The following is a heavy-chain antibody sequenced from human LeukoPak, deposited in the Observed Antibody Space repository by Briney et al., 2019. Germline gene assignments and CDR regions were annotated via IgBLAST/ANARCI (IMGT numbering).Heavy chain of an antibody. V-gene: IGHV3-7*01. CDR1: GFTFSSYG. D-gene: IGHD3-10*01. J-gene: IGHJ3*02. CDR3: ARERRGGDTFDI. CDR2: IKQDGSDK. Sequence: GRSLRLSCAASGFTFSSYGMHWVRQAPGKGLEWVANIKQDGSDKYYVDSVKGRFTISRDNAKNSLYLQMNSLRVEDTAVYYCARERRGGDTFDIWGQGTMVTVSS.